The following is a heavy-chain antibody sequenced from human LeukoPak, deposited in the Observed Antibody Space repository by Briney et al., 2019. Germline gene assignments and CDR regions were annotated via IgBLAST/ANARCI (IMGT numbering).Heavy chain of an antibody. V-gene: IGHV3-23*01. Sequence: PGESLRLSCAASGFTFSSYAMTWVRQAPGKGLEWVSGISASGFSTYYADSVKGRFTISRDNSKNTLYLQMNSLRAEDTAVYYCARVFGYYDSSGWGLRTPRDIWGQGTMVTVSS. J-gene: IGHJ3*02. CDR1: GFTFSSYA. CDR2: ISASGFST. D-gene: IGHD3-22*01. CDR3: ARVFGYYDSSGWGLRTPRDI.